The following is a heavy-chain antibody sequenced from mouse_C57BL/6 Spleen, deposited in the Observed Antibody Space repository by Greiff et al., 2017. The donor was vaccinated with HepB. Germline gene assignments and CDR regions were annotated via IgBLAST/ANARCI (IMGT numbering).Heavy chain of an antibody. CDR3: ARGDYDYDRRFAY. D-gene: IGHD2-4*01. CDR1: GFTFSSYA. V-gene: IGHV5-4*03. Sequence: EVKLMESGGGLVKPGGSLKLSCAASGFTFSSYAMSWVRQTPEKRLEWVATISDGGSYTYYPDNVKGRFTISRDNAKNNLYLQMSHLKSEDTAMYYCARGDYDYDRRFAYWGQGTLVTVSA. J-gene: IGHJ3*01. CDR2: ISDGGSYT.